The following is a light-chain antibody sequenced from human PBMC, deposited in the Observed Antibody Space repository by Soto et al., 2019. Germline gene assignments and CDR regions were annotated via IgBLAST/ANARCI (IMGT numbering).Light chain of an antibody. Sequence: DIQMTQSPSSLSASVGDGVTITCRASQSINSYLIWYQQKPGKAPKLLISAASSLQSGVPSRFSGSGSGTDFTLTISSLQPEDFATYFCQQTYSAPLTFGGGTKVEIK. CDR3: QQTYSAPLT. CDR1: QSINSY. J-gene: IGKJ4*01. CDR2: AAS. V-gene: IGKV1-39*01.